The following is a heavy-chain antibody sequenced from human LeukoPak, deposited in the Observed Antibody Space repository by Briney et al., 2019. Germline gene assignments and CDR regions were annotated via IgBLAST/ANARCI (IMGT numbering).Heavy chain of an antibody. V-gene: IGHV3-33*01. J-gene: IGHJ4*02. CDR3: ARGTALNSYYFDY. CDR2: IWYDGSNK. Sequence: PGRSLRLSCAASGFTLSSYGMHRVRQAPGKGLEWVAVIWYDGSNKYYADSVKGRFTISRDNSKNTLYLQMKSLRAEDTAVYYCARGTALNSYYFDYWGQGTLVTVSS. CDR1: GFTLSSYG. D-gene: IGHD2-21*02.